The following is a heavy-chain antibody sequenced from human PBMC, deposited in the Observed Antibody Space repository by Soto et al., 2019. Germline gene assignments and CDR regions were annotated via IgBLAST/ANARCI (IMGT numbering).Heavy chain of an antibody. CDR1: GYRFTTYW. CDR3: ARQADHYDRNSFGY. J-gene: IGHJ4*02. Sequence: GESLKTFRKGSGYRFTTYWIGWVRQMPGKGLEWMGVIYPGDSDTRFSPSFQGQVTISVDMSISTAYLQWSSLKASDTAMYYCARQADHYDRNSFGYWGQGTLVTVSS. CDR2: IYPGDSDT. V-gene: IGHV5-51*01. D-gene: IGHD3-22*01.